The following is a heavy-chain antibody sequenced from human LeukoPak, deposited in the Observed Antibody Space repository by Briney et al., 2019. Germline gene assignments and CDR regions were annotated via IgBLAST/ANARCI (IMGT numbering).Heavy chain of an antibody. CDR2: INPNSGGT. V-gene: IGHV1-2*06. D-gene: IGHD3-10*01. Sequence: ASVKVSCKASGYTLTGYYMHGVRQAPGQGLEWMGRINPNSGGTNYAQKFQGRVTMTRDTSISTAYMELSRLRSDDTAVYYCARGRYGSGPADYWGQGTLVTVSS. CDR1: GYTLTGYY. CDR3: ARGRYGSGPADY. J-gene: IGHJ4*02.